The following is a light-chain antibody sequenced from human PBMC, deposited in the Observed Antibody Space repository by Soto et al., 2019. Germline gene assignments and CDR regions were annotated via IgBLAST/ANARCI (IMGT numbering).Light chain of an antibody. V-gene: IGKV3-15*01. CDR1: QSVSSN. CDR2: GAS. CDR3: QQYNNWPRT. Sequence: EIVMTQSPATLSVSPGERATLSCRASQSVSSNLAWYQRKPGQAPRLLIYGASTRATGIPARFSGSGSGTEFTLTISSLQSEDSAVYYCQQYNNWPRTFGQGTKV. J-gene: IGKJ1*01.